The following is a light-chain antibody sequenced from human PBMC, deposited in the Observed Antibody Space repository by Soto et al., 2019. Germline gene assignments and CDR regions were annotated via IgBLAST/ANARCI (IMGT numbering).Light chain of an antibody. J-gene: IGKJ5*01. V-gene: IGKV1-39*01. CDR2: AAS. CDR3: QQSYSTPRD. CDR1: QSISNS. Sequence: DIQMTQSPSSLSASVVDRVTITCRASQSISNSLNWYQQKPGRAPKLLIYAASSLQSGVPSRFSGSGSGTDFILTISSLQPEDFATYYCQQSYSTPRDFGQGTRLEI.